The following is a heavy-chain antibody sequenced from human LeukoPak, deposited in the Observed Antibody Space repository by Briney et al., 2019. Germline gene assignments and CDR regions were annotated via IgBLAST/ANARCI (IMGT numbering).Heavy chain of an antibody. J-gene: IGHJ4*02. CDR3: ARDLGYYYDSSGYYYND. CDR2: ISSSSSYI. CDR1: GFTFSSYA. V-gene: IGHV3-21*01. D-gene: IGHD3-22*01. Sequence: GGSLRLSCAASGFTFSSYAMNWVRQAPGKGLEWVSSISSSSSYIYYADSVKGRFTISRDNAKNSLYLQMNSLRAEDTAVYYCARDLGYYYDSSGYYYNDWGQGTLVTVSS.